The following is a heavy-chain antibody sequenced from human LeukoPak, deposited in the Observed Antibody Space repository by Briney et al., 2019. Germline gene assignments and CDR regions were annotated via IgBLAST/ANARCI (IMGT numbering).Heavy chain of an antibody. CDR2: IYSGGST. D-gene: IGHD3-16*01. CDR3: ARGGSWGFYYFDY. V-gene: IGHV3-66*01. J-gene: IGHJ4*02. Sequence: GGSLRLSCAASGFTFSSYAMSWVRQAPGKGLEWVSVIYSGGSTYYADSVKGRFTISRDNAKNSLYLQMNSLRAEDTAVYYCARGGSWGFYYFDYWGQGTLVTVSS. CDR1: GFTFSSYA.